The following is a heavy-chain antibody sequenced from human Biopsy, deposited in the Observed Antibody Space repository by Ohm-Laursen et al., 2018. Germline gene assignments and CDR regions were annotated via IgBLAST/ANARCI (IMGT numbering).Heavy chain of an antibody. CDR1: GYTFTTYY. V-gene: IGHV1-46*01. CDR2: INPGGNST. CDR3: VLASFDP. J-gene: IGHJ5*02. Sequence: SVKVSCKVSGYTFTTYYIHWVRQAPGQGLEWMGIINPGGNSTAYTQNFQGRVTMTWDTSTTTVYMELSSLRSEDTAVYYCVLASFDPWGQGTLVTVSS.